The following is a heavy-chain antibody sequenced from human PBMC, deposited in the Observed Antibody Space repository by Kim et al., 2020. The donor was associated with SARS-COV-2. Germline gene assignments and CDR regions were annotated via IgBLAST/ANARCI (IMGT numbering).Heavy chain of an antibody. D-gene: IGHD5-18*01. CDR1: GYTLTELS. CDR2: FDPEDGET. J-gene: IGHJ5*02. V-gene: IGHV1-24*01. Sequence: ASVKVSCKVSGYTLTELSMHWVRQAPGKGLEWMGGFDPEDGETIYAQKFQGRVTMTEDTSTDTAYMELSSLGSEDTAVYYCATSTAMVTGGWSDPWGQESLVTVSS. CDR3: ATSTAMVTGGWSDP.